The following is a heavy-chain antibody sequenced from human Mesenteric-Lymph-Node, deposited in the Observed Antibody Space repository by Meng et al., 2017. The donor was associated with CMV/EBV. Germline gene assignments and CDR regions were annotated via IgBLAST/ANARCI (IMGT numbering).Heavy chain of an antibody. D-gene: IGHD3-22*01. Sequence: GESLKISCKGSGYSFTSYWIGWVRQMPGKGLEWMGIIYPGDSDTRYSPSFQGQVTISADKSISTAYLHWSSLRASDSAMYYCVRREYFDTATGRWGQGTLVTVSS. CDR3: VRREYFDTATGR. V-gene: IGHV5-51*01. CDR1: GYSFTSYW. J-gene: IGHJ4*02. CDR2: IYPGDSDT.